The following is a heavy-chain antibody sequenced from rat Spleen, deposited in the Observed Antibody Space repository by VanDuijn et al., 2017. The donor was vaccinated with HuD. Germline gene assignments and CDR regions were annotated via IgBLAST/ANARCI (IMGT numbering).Heavy chain of an antibody. CDR2: ISHTGGTI. Sequence: EVQLVESGGGLAQPGRSLKLSCVASGFTFNNYWMSWIRQAPGKGLEWVASISHTGGTIYYSDSVKGRFTISRDNAKSTLYLQMDSLRSEDTATYYCATAYYYDGTYYYDVMDAWGQGASVTVSS. CDR1: GFTFNNYW. J-gene: IGHJ4*01. CDR3: ATAYYYDGTYYYDVMDA. D-gene: IGHD1-12*02. V-gene: IGHV5-31*01.